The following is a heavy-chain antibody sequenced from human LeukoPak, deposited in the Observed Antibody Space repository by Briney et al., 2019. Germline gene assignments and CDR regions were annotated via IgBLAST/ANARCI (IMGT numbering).Heavy chain of an antibody. D-gene: IGHD3-22*01. J-gene: IGHJ4*02. CDR3: ARVGFSSGYYYSFLYHFDY. CDR2: ISSSGSTI. V-gene: IGHV3-48*03. Sequence: PGGSLRLSCAASGFTFSSYEMNWVRQAPGKGLEWVSYISSSGSTIYYADSVKGRFTISRDNAKNSLYLQMNSLRAEDTAVYYCARVGFSSGYYYSFLYHFDYWGQGTLVTVSS. CDR1: GFTFSSYE.